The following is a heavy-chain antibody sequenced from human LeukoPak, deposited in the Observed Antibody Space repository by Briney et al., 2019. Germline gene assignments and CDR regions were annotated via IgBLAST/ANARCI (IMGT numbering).Heavy chain of an antibody. CDR3: ARVTDAFDI. CDR2: IRYDGSNK. CDR1: GFTFSSYG. J-gene: IGHJ3*02. V-gene: IGHV3-30*02. Sequence: GGSLRLSCAASGFTFSSYGMHWVRQAPGKGLEWVAFIRYDGSNKYYADSVKGRFTVSRDNAKNSLYLQMNSLRAEDTAVYYCARVTDAFDIWGQGTMVTVSS.